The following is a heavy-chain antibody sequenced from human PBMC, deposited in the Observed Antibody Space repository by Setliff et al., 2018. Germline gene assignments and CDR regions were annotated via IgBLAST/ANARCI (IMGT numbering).Heavy chain of an antibody. CDR3: ARDRVVVLAGRRGFYFDY. CDR2: LYTSGDT. D-gene: IGHD2-15*01. Sequence: PSETLSLTCTVSGGSISSHYWTWIRQPAGKGLEWIGRLYTSGDTNYNPSLKSRVSMSLDTSKNQFSLKLSSVTAVDTAVYYCARDRVVVLAGRRGFYFDYWG. V-gene: IGHV4-4*07. J-gene: IGHJ4*01. CDR1: GGSISSHY.